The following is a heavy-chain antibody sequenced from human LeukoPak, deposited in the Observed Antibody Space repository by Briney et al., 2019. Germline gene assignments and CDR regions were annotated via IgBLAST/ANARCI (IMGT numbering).Heavy chain of an antibody. D-gene: IGHD3-10*01. Sequence: ASVKVSCKAFGYTFTGYWMHWVRQAPGQGPEWMGVISPSGGSTIYAQKFKGRVTLTRDMSTSTDYLELSSLRSEDTAVYYCARANMVRGVGLFFDRNWFDPWGQGTLVTVSS. CDR3: ARANMVRGVGLFFDRNWFDP. J-gene: IGHJ5*02. CDR1: GYTFTGYW. CDR2: ISPSGGST. V-gene: IGHV1-46*01.